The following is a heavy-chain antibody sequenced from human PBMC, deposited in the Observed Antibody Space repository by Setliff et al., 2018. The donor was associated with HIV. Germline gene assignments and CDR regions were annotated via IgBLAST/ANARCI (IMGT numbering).Heavy chain of an antibody. CDR2: ISAYNSNT. V-gene: IGHV1-18*01. CDR1: GYTFINYG. J-gene: IGHJ5*02. D-gene: IGHD2-15*01. Sequence: ASVKVSCKASGYTFINYGISWVRQAPGQGLEWMGWISAYNSNTNYAQQLQGRVTMTTDTSTSTAYMELRSLRSDDTAVYYCARGGPPRVATLYWFDPWGQGTLVTVSS. CDR3: ARGGPPRVATLYWFDP.